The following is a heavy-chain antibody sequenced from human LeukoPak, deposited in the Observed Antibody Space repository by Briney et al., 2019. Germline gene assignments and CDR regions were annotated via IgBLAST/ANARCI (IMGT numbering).Heavy chain of an antibody. Sequence: GGSLRLSCAASGFTFSSYGMSWVRQAPGQGLEWVSAISGSGGSTYYADSVKCRFTISRDNSKTTLYLQMNSLRAEDTAVYYCAKWSSYYYDGSVTLEYWGQGTLVTVSS. CDR3: AKWSSYYYDGSVTLEY. CDR2: ISGSGGST. J-gene: IGHJ4*02. D-gene: IGHD3-22*01. CDR1: GFTFSSYG. V-gene: IGHV3-23*01.